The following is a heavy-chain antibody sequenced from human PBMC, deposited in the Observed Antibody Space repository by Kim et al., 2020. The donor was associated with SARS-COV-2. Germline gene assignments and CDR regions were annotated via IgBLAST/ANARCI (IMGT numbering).Heavy chain of an antibody. D-gene: IGHD6-13*01. J-gene: IGHJ4*02. V-gene: IGHV3-30*01. CDR3: AREQPVYFDY. Sequence: NKYFAYSVKSRFTISRDNSKNTLYLQMNSLRAEDTAVYYCAREQPVYFDYWGQGTLVTVSS. CDR2: NK.